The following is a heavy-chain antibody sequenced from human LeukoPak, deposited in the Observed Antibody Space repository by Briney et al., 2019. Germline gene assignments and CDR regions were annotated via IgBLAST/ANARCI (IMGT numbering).Heavy chain of an antibody. V-gene: IGHV4-31*11. CDR1: GGSFSGYY. D-gene: IGHD6-13*01. CDR2: IYYSGST. Sequence: SETLSLTCAVYGGSFSGYYWSWIRQHPGKGLEWIGYIYYSGSTYYNPSLKSRVTISVDTSKNQFSLKLSSVTAADTAVYYCARDKIAAAGEVYYYYGMDVWGQGTTVTVSS. CDR3: ARDKIAAAGEVYYYYGMDV. J-gene: IGHJ6*02.